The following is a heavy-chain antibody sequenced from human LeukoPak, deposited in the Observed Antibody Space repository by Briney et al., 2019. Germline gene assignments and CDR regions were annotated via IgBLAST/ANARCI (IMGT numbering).Heavy chain of an antibody. CDR2: MYHSGST. CDR3: ARESSVRGMAYCGGDCYFRLGY. J-gene: IGHJ4*02. V-gene: IGHV4-38-2*02. Sequence: SETLSLTCTVSGYSISSGHYWGWIRQPPGKGLERIGSMYHSGSTYYNPPLKSRVTISEDTSKNQFSLKLRSVTAADTAVYYCARESSVRGMAYCGGDCYFRLGYWGQGTLVTVSS. CDR1: GYSISSGHY. D-gene: IGHD2-21*02.